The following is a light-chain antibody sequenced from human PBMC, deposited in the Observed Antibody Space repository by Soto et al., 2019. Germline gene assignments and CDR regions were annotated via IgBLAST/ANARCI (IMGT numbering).Light chain of an antibody. CDR3: QQSYSTPLT. CDR1: QSISSY. J-gene: IGKJ4*01. Sequence: DIQVTQSPSSLSASVGDRVTIACRASQSISSYLNWYQQKPGKAPKLLIYAASSLQSGVPSRFSGSGSGTDFTPTISSLQPEDFATYYCQQSYSTPLTFGGGTKVDI. CDR2: AAS. V-gene: IGKV1-39*01.